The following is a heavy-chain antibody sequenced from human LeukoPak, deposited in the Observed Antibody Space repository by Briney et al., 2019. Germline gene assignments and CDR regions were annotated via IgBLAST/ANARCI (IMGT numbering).Heavy chain of an antibody. CDR3: AKSGCGWYLFDY. CDR1: GFTFSSYG. D-gene: IGHD6-19*01. V-gene: IGHV3-30*18. J-gene: IGHJ4*02. CDR2: ISYDGSNK. Sequence: GGSLRLSCAASGFTFSSYGMHWVRQAPGKGLEWVAVISYDGSNKYYADSVKGRFTISRDNSKNTLYLQMNSLRAEDTAVYYCAKSGCGWYLFDYWSQGTLVTVSS.